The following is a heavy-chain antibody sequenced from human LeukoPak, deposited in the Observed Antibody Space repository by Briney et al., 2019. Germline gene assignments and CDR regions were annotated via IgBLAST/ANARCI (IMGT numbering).Heavy chain of an antibody. CDR2: IIPIFGTA. J-gene: IGHJ3*02. D-gene: IGHD1-26*01. Sequence: SVKVSCKASGGTFSSYAISWVRQAPGQGLEWMGGIIPIFGTANYAQKFQGRVTITTDESTSTAYMELSSLRSEDTAVYYCAGSGSKWELLRDAFDIWGQGTMVTVSS. V-gene: IGHV1-69*05. CDR1: GGTFSSYA. CDR3: AGSGSKWELLRDAFDI.